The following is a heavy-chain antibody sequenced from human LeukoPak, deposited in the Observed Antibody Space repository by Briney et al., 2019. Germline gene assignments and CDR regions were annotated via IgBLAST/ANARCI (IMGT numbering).Heavy chain of an antibody. CDR1: GDRVSSNSAA. D-gene: IGHD2-21*02. J-gene: IGHJ4*02. CDR3: AREVDIVMATAVNFDF. V-gene: IGHV6-1*01. Sequence: SQTLSLTCAISGDRVSSNSAAWNWIRQSPSRGLEWLGRAYYRSTWRHDYAESVKNRMTINPDTSKNQFSLHLNSVTPEDTAVYYCAREVDIVMATAVNFDFWGQGTLVTVSS. CDR2: AYYRSTWRH.